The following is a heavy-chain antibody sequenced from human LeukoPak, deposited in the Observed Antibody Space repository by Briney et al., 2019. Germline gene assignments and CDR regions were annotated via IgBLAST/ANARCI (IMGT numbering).Heavy chain of an antibody. J-gene: IGHJ2*01. CDR1: GGSISSGGGYY. Sequence: SQTLSLTCTVSGGSISSGGGYYWGWIRQHPGKGLEWIGFIYYSGSTYYNPSLKSRLTMSVDTSKNQFSLRLTSVTAADTAVYYCARDLEYCSSSNCPRYWYFDLWGRGTLVTVSS. D-gene: IGHD2-2*01. V-gene: IGHV4-31*03. CDR3: ARDLEYCSSSNCPRYWYFDL. CDR2: IYYSGST.